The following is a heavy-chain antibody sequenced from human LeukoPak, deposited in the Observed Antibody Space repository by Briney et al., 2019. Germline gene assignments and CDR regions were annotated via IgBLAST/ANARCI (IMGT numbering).Heavy chain of an antibody. D-gene: IGHD3-16*01. J-gene: IGHJ4*02. Sequence: SQTLSLTCTVSGGSISSGSYYWSWIRQPAGKGLEWIGRIYTSGSTNYNPSLKSRVTISVDTSKNQFSLSLSSVTAADTALYYCARGGGVSDYWGQGTLVTVSS. CDR1: GGSISSGSYY. CDR3: ARGGGVSDY. V-gene: IGHV4-61*02. CDR2: IYTSGST.